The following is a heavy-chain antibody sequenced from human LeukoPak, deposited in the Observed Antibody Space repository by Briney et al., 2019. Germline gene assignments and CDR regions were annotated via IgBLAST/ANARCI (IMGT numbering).Heavy chain of an antibody. J-gene: IGHJ4*02. CDR1: GYTFTSYY. CDR2: INPSGGST. D-gene: IGHD3-9*01. V-gene: IGHV1-46*01. Sequence: ASVKVSCKASGYTFTSYYMHWVRQAPGQGLEWMGIINPSGGSTSYAQKFQGRVTMTRDMSTSTVYMELSSLRPEDTAVYYCARESLRYFDWLPLDYWGQGTLVTVSS. CDR3: ARESLRYFDWLPLDY.